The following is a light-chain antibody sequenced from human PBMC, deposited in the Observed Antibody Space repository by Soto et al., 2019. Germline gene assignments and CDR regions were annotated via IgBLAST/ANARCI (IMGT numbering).Light chain of an antibody. CDR1: QSVSSY. J-gene: IGKJ2*01. CDR2: DAS. Sequence: EMVLTQSPATLSLSPGERATLSCRASQSVSSYLAWYQQKPGQAPRLLIYDASNRATGIPARFSGSGSGTAFTLTISSLEPEDFAVYYCQQRSNWPPMYTFGQGTKLEIK. V-gene: IGKV3-11*01. CDR3: QQRSNWPPMYT.